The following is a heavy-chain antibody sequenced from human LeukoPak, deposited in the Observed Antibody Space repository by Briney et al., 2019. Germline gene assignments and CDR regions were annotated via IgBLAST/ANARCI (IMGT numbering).Heavy chain of an antibody. J-gene: IGHJ4*02. Sequence: PGGSLRLSCAASGFTFSSYAMHWVRQAPGKGLEWVAAISYDGSNKYYADSVKGRFTISRDNSKNTLYLQMNSLRAEDTAVYYCARETYYDFWSGYFHYWGQGTLVTVSS. CDR3: ARETYYDFWSGYFHY. CDR2: ISYDGSNK. V-gene: IGHV3-30*01. D-gene: IGHD3-3*01. CDR1: GFTFSSYA.